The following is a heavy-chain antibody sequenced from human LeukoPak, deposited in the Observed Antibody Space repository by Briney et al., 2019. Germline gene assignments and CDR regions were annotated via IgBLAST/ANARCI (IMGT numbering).Heavy chain of an antibody. CDR3: SRLSGDDSSGYYFYFGY. CDR2: IYYSGSS. D-gene: IGHD3-22*01. J-gene: IGHJ4*02. V-gene: IGHV4-39*01. CDR1: GGSISSSSYY. Sequence: SETLSLTCTVSGGSISSSSYYWGWIRQPPGKGLEWIGSIYYSGSSYYNPSLKSRVTISVDTSKNQFSLKLSSVTAAATAVYYCSRLSGDDSSGYYFYFGYWGQGTLVTVSS.